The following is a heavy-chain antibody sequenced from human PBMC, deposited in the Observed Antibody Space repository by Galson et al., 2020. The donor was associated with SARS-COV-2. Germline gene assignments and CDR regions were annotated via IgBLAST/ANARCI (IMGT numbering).Heavy chain of an antibody. Sequence: SQTLSLTCTVSGGSISSYYWSWIRQPPGKGLEWIGYIYYSGSTNYNPSLKSRVTISVDTSKNQFSLKLSSVTAADTAVYYCAREGPDGDLFGVVITNWYFDLWGRGTLVTVSS. D-gene: IGHD3-3*01. CDR2: IYYSGST. J-gene: IGHJ2*01. CDR1: GGSISSYY. V-gene: IGHV4-59*01. CDR3: AREGPDGDLFGVVITNWYFDL.